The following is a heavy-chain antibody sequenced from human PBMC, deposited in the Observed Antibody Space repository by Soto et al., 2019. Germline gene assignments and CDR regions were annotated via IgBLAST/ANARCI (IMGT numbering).Heavy chain of an antibody. CDR1: GYTFTSYC. J-gene: IGHJ5*02. Sequence: ASVKVSCKASGYTFTSYCISWVRQAPGQGLEWMGWISAYNGNTNYAQKLQGRVTMTTDTSTSTAYMELRSLRSDDTAVYYCARDYSDYYDSSPMGWFDPWGQGTQVTVSS. V-gene: IGHV1-18*01. D-gene: IGHD3-22*01. CDR3: ARDYSDYYDSSPMGWFDP. CDR2: ISAYNGNT.